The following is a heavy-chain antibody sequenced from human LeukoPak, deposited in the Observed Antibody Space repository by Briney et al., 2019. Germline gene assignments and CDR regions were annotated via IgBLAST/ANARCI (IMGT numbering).Heavy chain of an antibody. CDR3: ARVSSSGWYLGYYYYYMDV. D-gene: IGHD6-19*01. CDR2: ISSSGSTI. J-gene: IGHJ6*03. Sequence: GGSLRLSCAASGFTFSSYEMNWVRQAPGKGLEWVSYISSSGSTIYYADSVKGRFTISRDNAKNTLYLQMNSLRAEDTAVYYCARVSSSGWYLGYYYYYMDVWGKGTTVTISS. V-gene: IGHV3-48*03. CDR1: GFTFSSYE.